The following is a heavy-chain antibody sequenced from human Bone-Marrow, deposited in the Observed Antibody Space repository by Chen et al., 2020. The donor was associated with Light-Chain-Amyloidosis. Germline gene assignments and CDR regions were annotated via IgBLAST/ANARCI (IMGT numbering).Heavy chain of an antibody. J-gene: IGHJ6*02. Sequence: QVQLQESGPGLVKPSQTLSLTCSVSGGSINSCGYYWSWIRQHPGKGLEWSWFIDYSGSSYYNPSLQSRVTISIDTSKKEFSLRLSSVTAADTAVYYCARDRYSTTPWDYSSGMDVWGQGTTVTVSS. CDR3: ARDRYSTTPWDYSSGMDV. V-gene: IGHV4-31*03. D-gene: IGHD1-1*01. CDR1: GGSINSCGYY. CDR2: IDYSGSS.